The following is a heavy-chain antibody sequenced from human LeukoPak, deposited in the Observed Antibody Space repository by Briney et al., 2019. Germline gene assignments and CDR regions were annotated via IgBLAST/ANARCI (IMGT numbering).Heavy chain of an antibody. V-gene: IGHV1-69*13. CDR3: ARGRSYLDAFDI. J-gene: IGHJ3*02. CDR2: IIPIFGTA. CDR1: GGTFSSYA. D-gene: IGHD1-26*01. Sequence: SVKVSCKASGGTFSSYAISWVRQAPGQGLEWTGGIIPIFGTANYAQKFQGRVTITADESTSTAYMKLSSLRSEDTAVYYCARGRSYLDAFDIWGQGTMVTVSS.